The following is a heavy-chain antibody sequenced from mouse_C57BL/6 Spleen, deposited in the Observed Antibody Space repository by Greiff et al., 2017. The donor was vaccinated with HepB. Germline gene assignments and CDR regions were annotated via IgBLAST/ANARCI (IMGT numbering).Heavy chain of an antibody. D-gene: IGHD4-1*01. V-gene: IGHV1-69*01. CDR1: GYTFTSYW. CDR3: ARRRVGRMYYFDY. Sequence: QVQLQQPGAELVMPGASVKLSCKASGYTFTSYWMHWVKQRPGQGLEWIGEIDPSDSYTNYNQKFKGKSTLTVDKSSSTAYMQLSSLTSEDSAVYYCARRRVGRMYYFDYWGQGTTLTVSS. J-gene: IGHJ2*01. CDR2: IDPSDSYT.